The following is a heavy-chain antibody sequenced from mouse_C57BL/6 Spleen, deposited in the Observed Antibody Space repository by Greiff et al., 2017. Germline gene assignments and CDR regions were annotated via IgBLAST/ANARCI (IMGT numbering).Heavy chain of an antibody. V-gene: IGHV2-2*01. D-gene: IGHD2-3*01. Sequence: VQLQESGPGLVQPSQSLSITCTVSGFSLTSYGVHWVRQSPGKGLEWLGVIWSGGSTDYNAAFISRLSISKDNSKSQVFFKMNRLQADDTAIYYCARKGDGYYGGWYFDVWGTGTTVTVSS. CDR2: IWSGGST. J-gene: IGHJ1*03. CDR1: GFSLTSYG. CDR3: ARKGDGYYGGWYFDV.